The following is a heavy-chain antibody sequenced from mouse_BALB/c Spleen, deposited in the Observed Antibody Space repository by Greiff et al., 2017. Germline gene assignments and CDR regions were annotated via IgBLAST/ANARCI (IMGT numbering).Heavy chain of an antibody. J-gene: IGHJ2*01. CDR3: NAWGYYGSSYYFDY. CDR1: GYTFTDYA. CDR2: IDPENGDT. V-gene: IGHV14-4*02. D-gene: IGHD1-1*01. Sequence: VQLQQSGAELVRPGVSVKISCKGSGYTFTDYAMHWVKQRPEQGLEWIGWIDPENGDTEYAPKFQGKATMTADTSSNTAYLQLSSLTSEDTAVYYCNAWGYYGSSYYFDYWGQGTTLTVSS.